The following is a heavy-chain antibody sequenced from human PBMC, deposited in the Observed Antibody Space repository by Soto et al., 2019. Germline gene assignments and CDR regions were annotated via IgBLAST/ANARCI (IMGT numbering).Heavy chain of an antibody. J-gene: IGHJ4*02. D-gene: IGHD3-9*01. CDR3: ARFDPGPYYFDY. CDR2: IHDSGST. CDR1: GGFIGTGGDY. V-gene: IGHV4-31*03. Sequence: PSETLSLTCTVSGGFIGTGGDYWNWIRQPPGEGLEWIGHIHDSGSTYDNPSLKGRVTISLDTSKNQFSLRLSSVTAADTAIYCCARFDPGPYYFDYWGQGTLVTVSS.